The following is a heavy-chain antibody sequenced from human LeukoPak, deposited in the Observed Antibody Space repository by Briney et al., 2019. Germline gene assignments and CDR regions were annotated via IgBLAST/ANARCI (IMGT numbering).Heavy chain of an antibody. D-gene: IGHD3-3*01. CDR1: GDSISGSSSYY. J-gene: IGHJ5*02. Sequence: SETLSLTCGVSGDSISGSSSYYWGWTRQPPGKGLEWIGSVYHSGNTYYNPYLKSRATVSVDTSKNQFSLRLSSMTAADTAVYYCASAYYDFWSGYPNWFDPWGQGTLVTVSS. CDR3: ASAYYDFWSGYPNWFDP. V-gene: IGHV4-39*01. CDR2: VYHSGNT.